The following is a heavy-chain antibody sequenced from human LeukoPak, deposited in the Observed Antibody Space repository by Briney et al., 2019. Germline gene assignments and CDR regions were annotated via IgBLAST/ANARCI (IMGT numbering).Heavy chain of an antibody. Sequence: ASVKVSCKASGYTFTSYYMHGVRQAPGQGLEGRGVINPTTGDTTYAQKFQGRLTMTRDMSTSTGYIELSSLTSEDTAVFYCARYGFSPVWQGGWHAFDIWGQGTVVTVSS. D-gene: IGHD2-15*01. J-gene: IGHJ3*02. V-gene: IGHV1-46*01. CDR2: INPTTGDT. CDR1: GYTFTSYY. CDR3: ARYGFSPVWQGGWHAFDI.